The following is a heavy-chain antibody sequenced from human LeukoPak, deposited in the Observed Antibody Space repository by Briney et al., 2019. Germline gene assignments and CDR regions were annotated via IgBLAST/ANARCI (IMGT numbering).Heavy chain of an antibody. CDR1: GHTFTSYG. V-gene: IGHV1-2*02. CDR3: ASRGIAAAGTLCY. D-gene: IGHD6-13*01. J-gene: IGHJ4*02. CDR2: INPNSGGT. Sequence: ASVKVSCKASGHTFTSYGISWVRQAPGQGLEWMGWINPNSGGTNYAQNFQGRVTITRDTSISTAYMELSRLRSDDTAVYYCASRGIAAAGTLCYWGQGTPVTVSS.